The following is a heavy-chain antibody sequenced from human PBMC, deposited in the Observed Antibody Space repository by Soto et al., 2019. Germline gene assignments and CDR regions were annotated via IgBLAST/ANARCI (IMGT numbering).Heavy chain of an antibody. D-gene: IGHD2-15*01. J-gene: IGHJ6*03. V-gene: IGHV4-59*08. CDR2: IYYSGST. CDR1: GGSISSYY. CDR3: ARHRAFCSVKSCALGYYYYVDV. Sequence: QVQLQESGPGLVKPSETLSLTCTVSGGSISSYYWSWIRQPPGKGLEWIGYIYYSGSTTYNPTLKSRVTISADPSKNQLSLNLSSVTAADTALYYCARHRAFCSVKSCALGYYYYVDVWGIGTTVTVSS.